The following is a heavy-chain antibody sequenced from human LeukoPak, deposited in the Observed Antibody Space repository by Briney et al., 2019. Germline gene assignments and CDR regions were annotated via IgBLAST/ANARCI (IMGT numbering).Heavy chain of an antibody. CDR1: GFTFSSYW. D-gene: IGHD3-22*01. V-gene: IGHV3-7*01. CDR3: ARDKSPMDYYDSSGYSDY. CDR2: INQDGSEK. Sequence: PGGSLRLSYAASGFTFSSYWMSWVRQAPGKGLEWVANINQDGSEKYYVDSVKGRFTISRDNARTSLHLQMNSLRAEDTAVYYCARDKSPMDYYDSSGYSDYWGQGTLVTVSS. J-gene: IGHJ4*02.